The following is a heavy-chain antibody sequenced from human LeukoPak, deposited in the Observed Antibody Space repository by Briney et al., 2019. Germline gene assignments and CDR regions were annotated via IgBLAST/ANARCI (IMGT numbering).Heavy chain of an antibody. CDR1: GGSISNYH. J-gene: IGHJ4*02. CDR2: IHTSGST. V-gene: IGHV4-4*07. D-gene: IGHD6-19*01. CDR3: ARRDISSGWSFDY. Sequence: SETLSLTCTVSGGSISNYHWSWLRQPAGKGPEWIGQIHTSGSTNYNPPLKSRVTMSIDTPENQLSLTIRSVTAADTAVYYCARRDISSGWSFDYWGQGTLVTVSS.